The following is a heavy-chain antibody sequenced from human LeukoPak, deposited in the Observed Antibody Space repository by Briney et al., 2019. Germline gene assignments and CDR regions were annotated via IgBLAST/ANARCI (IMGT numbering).Heavy chain of an antibody. Sequence: GGSLRLSCAASGFTFSNYVTHWVRQAPGKGLEWVAVTSTDENLKFYADSVKGRFTISRDNSKNTQSLQMNSLRAEDTAVYYCAKDDDWGRYKHWGQGTLVTVSS. V-gene: IGHV3-30*04. CDR1: GFTFSNYV. D-gene: IGHD3-16*01. CDR3: AKDDDWGRYKH. CDR2: TSTDENLK. J-gene: IGHJ1*01.